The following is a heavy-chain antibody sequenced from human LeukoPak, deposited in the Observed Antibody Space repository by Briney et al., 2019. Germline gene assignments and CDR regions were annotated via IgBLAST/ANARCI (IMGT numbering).Heavy chain of an antibody. Sequence: GGSLRLSCAASGFTFSSYSMNWVRQAPGKGLEWVSYISSSSSTIYYADSVKGRFTISRDNAKNSLYLQMNSLRAEDTAVYYCAKDGEMATTLPCYFDYWGQGTLVTVSS. CDR2: ISSSSSTI. J-gene: IGHJ4*02. CDR1: GFTFSSYS. CDR3: AKDGEMATTLPCYFDY. V-gene: IGHV3-48*01. D-gene: IGHD5-24*01.